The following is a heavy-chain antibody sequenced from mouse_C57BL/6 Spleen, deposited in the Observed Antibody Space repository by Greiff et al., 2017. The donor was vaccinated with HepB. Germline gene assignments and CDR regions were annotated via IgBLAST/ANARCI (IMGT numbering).Heavy chain of an antibody. D-gene: IGHD2-4*01. J-gene: IGHJ3*01. V-gene: IGHV1-77*01. Sequence: VKVVESGAELVKPGASVKISCKASGYTFTDYYINWVKQRPGQGLEWIGKIGPGSGSTYYNEKFKGKATLTADKSSSTAYMQLSSLTSEDAAVYFCASPYDYDAWFAYWGQGTLVTVSA. CDR3: ASPYDYDAWFAY. CDR1: GYTFTDYY. CDR2: IGPGSGST.